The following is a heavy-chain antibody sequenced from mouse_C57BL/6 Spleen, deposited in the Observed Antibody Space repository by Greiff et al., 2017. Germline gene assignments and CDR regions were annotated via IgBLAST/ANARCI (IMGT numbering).Heavy chain of an antibody. V-gene: IGHV1-81*01. D-gene: IGHD1-1*01. CDR1: GYTFTSYG. J-gene: IGHJ2*01. Sequence: VQLQQSGAELARPGASVKLSCKASGYTFTSYGISWVKQRTGQGLEWIGEIYPRSGNTYYNEKFKGKATLTADKSSSTAYMELRSLTSEDSAVYFCARSNYYDSSYLYYFDYWGQGTTLTVSS. CDR2: IYPRSGNT. CDR3: ARSNYYDSSYLYYFDY.